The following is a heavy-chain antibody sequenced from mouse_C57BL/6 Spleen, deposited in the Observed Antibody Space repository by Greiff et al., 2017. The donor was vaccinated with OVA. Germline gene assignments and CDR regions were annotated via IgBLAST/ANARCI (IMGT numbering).Heavy chain of an antibody. D-gene: IGHD2-4*01. CDR1: GFTIKNTY. V-gene: IGHV14-3*01. Sequence: VQLQQSVAELVRPGASVKLSCTASGFTIKNTYMHWVKQRPEQGLEWIGRIDPANGNTKYAPKFQGKATITADTSSNTAYLQLSSLTSEDTASYYCASEYDYDDAYYFDYWGQGTTLTVSS. CDR2: IDPANGNT. CDR3: ASEYDYDDAYYFDY. J-gene: IGHJ2*01.